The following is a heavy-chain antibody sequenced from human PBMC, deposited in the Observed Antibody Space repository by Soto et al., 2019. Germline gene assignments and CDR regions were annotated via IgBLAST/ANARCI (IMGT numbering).Heavy chain of an antibody. CDR1: GGSFSGYY. CDR3: ARGEVVVVSATPYYFDY. V-gene: IGHV4-34*01. CDR2: INHSGST. Sequence: SETLSLTCAAYGGSFSGYYWSWIRQPPGKGLEWIGEINHSGSTNYNPSPKSRGTISVDTSKNQFSLKLSSVTAADTAVYYCARGEVVVVSATPYYFDYWGQGTLVTVSS. J-gene: IGHJ4*02. D-gene: IGHD2-15*01.